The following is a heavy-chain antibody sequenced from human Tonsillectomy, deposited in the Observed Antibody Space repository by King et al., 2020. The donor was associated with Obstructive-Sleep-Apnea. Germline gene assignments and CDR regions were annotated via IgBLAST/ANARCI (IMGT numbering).Heavy chain of an antibody. CDR2: IDWDDDK. CDR1: GFSLSTSGMC. J-gene: IGHJ4*02. D-gene: IGHD4-17*01. Sequence: VTLKESGPALVKPTQTLTLTCTFSGFSLSTSGMCVSWIRQPPGKALEWLARIDWDDDKYYSTSLKTRLTISKDTSKNQVVLTMTNMDPVDTATYYCARIRDDDYVEFLDYWGQGTLVTVSS. CDR3: ARIRDDDYVEFLDY. V-gene: IGHV2-70*11.